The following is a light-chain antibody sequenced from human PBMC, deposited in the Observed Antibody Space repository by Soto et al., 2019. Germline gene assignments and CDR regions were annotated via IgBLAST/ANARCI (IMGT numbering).Light chain of an antibody. Sequence: QSVLTQPASVSGSPGQSITISCTGTTSDVGGYNYVSWYQQHPGKAPKLMIYDVSNRPSGVSNCFSGSKSGNTASLTISGLQAEDEADYYCSSYTSSNVVVFGGGTKLTVL. J-gene: IGLJ2*01. CDR2: DVS. CDR1: TSDVGGYNY. CDR3: SSYTSSNVVV. V-gene: IGLV2-14*01.